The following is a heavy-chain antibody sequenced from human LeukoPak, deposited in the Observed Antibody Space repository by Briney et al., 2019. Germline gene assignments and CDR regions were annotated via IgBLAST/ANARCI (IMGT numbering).Heavy chain of an antibody. J-gene: IGHJ4*02. D-gene: IGHD4-23*01. CDR1: GFTFGDYA. CDR2: IRSKAYGGTT. Sequence: GRSLRLSCTASGFTFGDYAMSWVRQAPGKGLEWVGFIRSKAYGGTTEYAASVKGRFTISRDDSESIAYLQMNSLKTEDTAVYYCTREGNDYGGNGDFDYWGQGTLVTVSS. CDR3: TREGNDYGGNGDFDY. V-gene: IGHV3-49*04.